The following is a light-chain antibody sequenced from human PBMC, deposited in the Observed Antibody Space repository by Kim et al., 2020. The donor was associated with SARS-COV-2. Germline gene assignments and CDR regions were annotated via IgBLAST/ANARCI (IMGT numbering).Light chain of an antibody. Sequence: VALGQTVRITCQGDSLRSYYATWYQQTPGQAPIVFIYGKNNRPSGIPDRFSGSSSGDTASLTITGTQAGDEADYYCNSRGSNDNVLFGGGTKVTVL. CDR3: NSRGSNDNVL. J-gene: IGLJ2*01. CDR1: SLRSYY. CDR2: GKN. V-gene: IGLV3-19*01.